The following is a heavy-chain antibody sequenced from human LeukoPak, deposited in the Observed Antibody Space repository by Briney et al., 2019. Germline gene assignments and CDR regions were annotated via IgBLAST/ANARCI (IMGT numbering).Heavy chain of an antibody. Sequence: SETLSLTCAVSGGSISSSNWWSWVRQPPGKGLEWIGEIYHSGSTNYNPSLKSRVTISVDKSKNQFSLKLSSVTAADTAVYYCARAPSWGYSGYDKSYFDYWGQGTLVTVSS. V-gene: IGHV4-4*02. D-gene: IGHD5-12*01. J-gene: IGHJ4*02. CDR2: IYHSGST. CDR3: ARAPSWGYSGYDKSYFDY. CDR1: GGSISSSNW.